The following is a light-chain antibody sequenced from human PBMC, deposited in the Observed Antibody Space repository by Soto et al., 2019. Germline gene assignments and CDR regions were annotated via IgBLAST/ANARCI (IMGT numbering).Light chain of an antibody. Sequence: DIQMTQSPSSLSASVGDRVTITCRASLPISNYLAWYQQKPGKIPNLLICAASTLKSGVPSRFSGSGSGTEFTLTISSLQPDDFATYYCQHYNSYSEAFGQGTKVDIK. CDR1: LPISNY. CDR3: QHYNSYSEA. V-gene: IGKV1-5*03. J-gene: IGKJ1*01. CDR2: AAS.